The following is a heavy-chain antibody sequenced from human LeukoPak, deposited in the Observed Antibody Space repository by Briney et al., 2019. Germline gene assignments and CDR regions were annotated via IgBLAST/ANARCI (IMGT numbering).Heavy chain of an antibody. CDR2: INPSGGST. V-gene: IGHV1-46*01. Sequence: ASVKVSCKASGYTFTSYYMHWVRQAPGQGLEWMGIINPSGGSTSYAQKFQGRLTMTRDTSTSTVYMELSSLRSEDTAVYYCARHIEGSYSSSWYGYYYYGMDVWGQGTTVTVSS. J-gene: IGHJ6*02. D-gene: IGHD6-13*01. CDR1: GYTFTSYY. CDR3: ARHIEGSYSSSWYGYYYYGMDV.